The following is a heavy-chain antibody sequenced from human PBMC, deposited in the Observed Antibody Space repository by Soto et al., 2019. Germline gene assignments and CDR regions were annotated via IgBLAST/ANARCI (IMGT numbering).Heavy chain of an antibody. Sequence: QVQLVQSGAEVKKPGASVKVSCKASGYTFTSYGISWVRQAPGQGLEWMGWISAYNGNTNYAQKLQGRVTMTTDTTTSTAYMELRSLGSDDTAGYYCAREAYCSSTSCYNDGMDVWGQGTTVTVSS. V-gene: IGHV1-18*04. D-gene: IGHD2-2*02. CDR3: AREAYCSSTSCYNDGMDV. CDR1: GYTFTSYG. J-gene: IGHJ6*02. CDR2: ISAYNGNT.